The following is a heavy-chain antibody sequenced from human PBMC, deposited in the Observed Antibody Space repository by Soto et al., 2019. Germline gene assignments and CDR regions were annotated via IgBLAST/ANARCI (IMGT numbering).Heavy chain of an antibody. V-gene: IGHV5-51*01. D-gene: IGHD4-17*01. J-gene: IGHJ5*02. CDR1: GFTFTNYW. CDR2: IYPADSDT. CDR3: ARTGRSGLRWLDFFDP. Sequence: GESQKISCKTSGFTFTNYWIVWVRQVPGKGLEWMGLIYPADSDTRYNPSFQGQVTISADTSTNTASLHWSSLSASDSATYFCARTGRSGLRWLDFFDPWGQGTLVTVSS.